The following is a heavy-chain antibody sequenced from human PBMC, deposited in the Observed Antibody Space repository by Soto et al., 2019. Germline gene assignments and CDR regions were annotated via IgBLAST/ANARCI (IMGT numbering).Heavy chain of an antibody. J-gene: IGHJ4*02. CDR2: IWNDGTTT. D-gene: IGHD4-4*01. CDR3: ARDGSHYDVDY. V-gene: IGHV3-33*01. CDR1: GFDFSTSG. Sequence: GGSLRLSCTASGFDFSTSGMHWVRRAPGKGLEWVGMIWNDGTTTHFTDSVKGRFTISRDNSKNTLYLQMNSLTDEDTAVYYCARDGSHYDVDYWGQGT.